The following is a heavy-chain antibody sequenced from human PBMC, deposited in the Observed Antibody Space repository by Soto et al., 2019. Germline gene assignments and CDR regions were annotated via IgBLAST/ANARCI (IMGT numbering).Heavy chain of an antibody. CDR2: MSYSGTT. CDR1: GGSVSSGSYY. Sequence: SETLSLTCPVSGGSVSSGSYYWSWIRQPPGKGLEWIAYMSYSGTTNYNPSLKSRVSISVDTSKNQFSLKLSSLTAADTAVYYCARAINFDFWSDSESGYYFDYWGQGTLVTVSS. CDR3: ARAINFDFWSDSESGYYFDY. J-gene: IGHJ4*02. D-gene: IGHD3-3*01. V-gene: IGHV4-61*01.